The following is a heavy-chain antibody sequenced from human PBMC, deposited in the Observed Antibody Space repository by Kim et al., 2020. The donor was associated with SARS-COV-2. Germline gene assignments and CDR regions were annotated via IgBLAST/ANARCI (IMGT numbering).Heavy chain of an antibody. J-gene: IGHJ4*02. Sequence: SETLSLTCAVSGGSISSSNWWSWVRQPPGKGLEWIGEIYHSGSTNYNPSLKSRVTISVDKSKNQFSLKLSSVTAADTAVYYCARLCSGGSCSLPNYFDYWGQGTLVTVSS. CDR3: ARLCSGGSCSLPNYFDY. CDR1: GGSISSSNW. V-gene: IGHV4-4*02. CDR2: IYHSGST. D-gene: IGHD2-15*01.